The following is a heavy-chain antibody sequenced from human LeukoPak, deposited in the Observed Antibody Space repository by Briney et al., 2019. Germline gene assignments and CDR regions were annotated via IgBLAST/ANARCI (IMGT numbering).Heavy chain of an antibody. V-gene: IGHV3-23*01. J-gene: IGHJ4*02. Sequence: GGSLRLSCGASGFTFSTYGMSWVRQAPGKGLEWVSVISGSGGSTYYADSVKGRFTISRDNSKNTVYLQMNSLRVEDTAEYYCAKLNYDNSGYYSNYFDYWGQGTLVTVSS. CDR2: ISGSGGST. D-gene: IGHD3-22*01. CDR3: AKLNYDNSGYYSNYFDY. CDR1: GFTFSTYG.